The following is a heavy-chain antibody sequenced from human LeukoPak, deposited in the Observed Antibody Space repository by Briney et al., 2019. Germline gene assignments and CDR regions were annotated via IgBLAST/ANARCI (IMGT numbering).Heavy chain of an antibody. Sequence: GGSLRLSCAASGFTFSSYGMHWVRQAPGKGLEWVAIISYDGINKYSADSVKGRFTISRDNSKSTLYLQMNSLRDEDTAVYYCAKDRGAWHATFHGPDYWGQGALVSVSS. J-gene: IGHJ4*02. CDR1: GFTFSSYG. V-gene: IGHV3-33*06. CDR2: ISYDGINK. D-gene: IGHD3-10*01. CDR3: AKDRGAWHATFHGPDY.